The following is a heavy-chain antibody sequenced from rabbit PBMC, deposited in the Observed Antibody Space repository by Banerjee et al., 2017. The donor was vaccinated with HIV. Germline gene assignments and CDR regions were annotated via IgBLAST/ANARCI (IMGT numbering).Heavy chain of an antibody. CDR1: GFSFSSNT. V-gene: IGHV1S40*01. Sequence: QSLEESGGDLVKPGASLTLTCTASGFSFSSNTMCWVRQAPGRGPEWIACIYAGSSGSTYYATWAKGRFTISKTSSTTVTLQMTSLTAADTATYFCARKKYATYGYAGMDLWGQGTLVTVS. CDR3: ARKKYATYGYAGMDL. CDR2: IYAGSSGST. J-gene: IGHJ6*01. D-gene: IGHD6-1*01.